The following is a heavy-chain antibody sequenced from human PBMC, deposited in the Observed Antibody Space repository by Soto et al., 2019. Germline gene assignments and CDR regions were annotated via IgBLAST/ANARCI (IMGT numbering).Heavy chain of an antibody. CDR2: TYYRSKWYN. Sequence: SQTLSLTCAISGDSVSSNSAAWNWIRQSPSRGLEWLGRTYYRSKWYNDYAVSVKSRITINPDTSKNQFSLQLNSVTPEDTAVYYCARSRYGRSHRKYSNYYYGMDVWGQRTTVTV. D-gene: IGHD2-21*01. J-gene: IGHJ6*02. CDR1: GDSVSSNSAA. V-gene: IGHV6-1*01. CDR3: ARSRYGRSHRKYSNYYYGMDV.